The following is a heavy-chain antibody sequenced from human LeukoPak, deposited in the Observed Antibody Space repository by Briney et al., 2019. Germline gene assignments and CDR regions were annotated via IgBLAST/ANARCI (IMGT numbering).Heavy chain of an antibody. CDR2: INSDGSTT. V-gene: IGHV3-74*03. D-gene: IGHD7-27*01. CDR1: GFTFSTSW. Sequence: GGSLRLSCAASGFTFSTSWMHWVRQAPGKGLVWVARINSDGSTTTHADSVNGRFTISRDNAKNTLYLQMNSLRAEDTAVYYCGRDDWGSLNYWGQGTLVTVSS. J-gene: IGHJ4*02. CDR3: GRDDWGSLNY.